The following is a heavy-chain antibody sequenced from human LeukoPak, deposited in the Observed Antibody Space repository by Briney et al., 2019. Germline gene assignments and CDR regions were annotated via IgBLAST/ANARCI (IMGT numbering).Heavy chain of an antibody. CDR2: ISSYNDNT. CDR1: GYTFSNYG. J-gene: IGHJ6*03. V-gene: IGHV1-18*01. D-gene: IGHD2-2*01. Sequence: RASVKVSCKASGYTFSNYGISWVRQAPGQGLEWMGWISSYNDNTNYAQKLQGRVTMTTDTSTSTAYMELRSLRSDDTAVYYCARDSCSSTSCYFSAPYYYYYMDVWGKGTTVTVSS. CDR3: ARDSCSSTSCYFSAPYYYYYMDV.